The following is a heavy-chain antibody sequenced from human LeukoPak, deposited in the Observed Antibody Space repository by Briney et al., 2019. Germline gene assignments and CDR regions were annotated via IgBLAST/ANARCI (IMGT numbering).Heavy chain of an antibody. Sequence: GGSLRLSCAASGFTVSSNYMSWVRQAPGKGLEWVSVIYSGGSTYYADSVKGRFTISRDNSKDTLYLQMNSLRAEDTAVYYCAGDKYEGPFDPWGQGTLVTVSS. CDR3: AGDKYEGPFDP. V-gene: IGHV3-66*02. CDR2: IYSGGST. J-gene: IGHJ5*02. D-gene: IGHD3-3*01. CDR1: GFTVSSNY.